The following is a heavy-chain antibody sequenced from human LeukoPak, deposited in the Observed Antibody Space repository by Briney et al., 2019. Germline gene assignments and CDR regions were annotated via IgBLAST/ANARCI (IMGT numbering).Heavy chain of an antibody. D-gene: IGHD3-3*01. CDR2: INPNSGGT. CDR1: GYTFTGYY. CDR3: ARGLGVKYDFWSGYSLDP. Sequence: ASVKVSCKASGYTFTGYYMHWVRQAPGQGLEWMGRINPNSGGTNYAQKFQGRVTMTRDTSISTAYMELSRLRSDDTAVYYCARGLGVKYDFWSGYSLDPWGQGTLVTVSS. J-gene: IGHJ5*02. V-gene: IGHV1-2*06.